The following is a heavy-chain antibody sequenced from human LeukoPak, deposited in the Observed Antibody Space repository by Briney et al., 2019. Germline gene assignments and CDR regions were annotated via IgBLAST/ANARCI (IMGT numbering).Heavy chain of an antibody. CDR3: ARESITDAFDI. CDR1: GGTFSSYA. V-gene: IGHV1-69*04. CDR2: IIPILGIA. J-gene: IGHJ3*02. D-gene: IGHD3-10*01. Sequence: SVKVSCEASGGTFSSYAISWVRQAPGQGLEWMGRIIPILGIANYAQKFQGRVTITADKSTSTAYMELSSLRSEDTAVYYCARESITDAFDIWGQGTMVTVSS.